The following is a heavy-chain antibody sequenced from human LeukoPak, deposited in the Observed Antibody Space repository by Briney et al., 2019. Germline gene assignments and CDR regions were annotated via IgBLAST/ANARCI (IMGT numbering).Heavy chain of an antibody. Sequence: SETLSLTCAVYGGSFSGYYWSWIRQPPGKGLEWIGEISHSGSTNYNPSLKSRVTMSVDTSKNQFSLKLSSVTAADTAVYYCARAQCSSTSCFFDPWGQGTLVTVSS. CDR1: GGSFSGYY. V-gene: IGHV4-34*01. CDR2: ISHSGST. D-gene: IGHD2-2*01. CDR3: ARAQCSSTSCFFDP. J-gene: IGHJ5*02.